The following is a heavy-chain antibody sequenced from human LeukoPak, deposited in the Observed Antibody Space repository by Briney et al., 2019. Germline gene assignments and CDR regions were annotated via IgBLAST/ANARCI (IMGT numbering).Heavy chain of an antibody. CDR3: ARVPLLVRTFYYYYMDV. V-gene: IGHV3-33*01. CDR1: GFTFSNYG. J-gene: IGHJ6*03. D-gene: IGHD6-13*01. CDR2: IWYDGSNK. Sequence: WGSLRLSCAASGFTFSNYGMHWVRQAPGKGLEWVAVIWYDGSNKYYADSVKGRFTISRDNSKNTLYLQMNSLRAEDTAVCYCARVPLLVRTFYYYYMDVWGKGTTVTVSS.